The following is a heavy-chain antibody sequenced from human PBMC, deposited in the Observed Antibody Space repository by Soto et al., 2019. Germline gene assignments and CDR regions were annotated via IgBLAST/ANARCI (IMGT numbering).Heavy chain of an antibody. CDR1: GASVTSVSDY. J-gene: IGHJ6*02. V-gene: IGHV4-61*01. D-gene: IGHD3-10*01. Sequence: QVQLQESGPGLVKPSETLSLTCTVSGASVTSVSDYWSWIRQPPGKGLEWIGYIYSSGSADYNPSLGSRVTISIDTSKNQFSLKLTSVTAADTAVYYCARGVGFGYYYYHMDLWGQGTTVTVSS. CDR2: IYSSGSA. CDR3: ARGVGFGYYYYHMDL.